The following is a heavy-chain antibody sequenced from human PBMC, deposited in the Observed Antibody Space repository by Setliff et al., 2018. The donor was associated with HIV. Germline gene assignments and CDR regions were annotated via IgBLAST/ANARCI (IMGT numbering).Heavy chain of an antibody. V-gene: IGHV4-39*01. D-gene: IGHD5-12*01. J-gene: IGHJ4*02. CDR1: GGSVSDTSYY. Sequence: SETLSLTCTVSGGSVSDTSYYWGWIRQPPGKGLEWLANVYYSGGTYYNPSLNSRVTISADTSRNQFSLKLTSVTAADTALYFCARLGDSGYDFRGYFDYWGQGKLVTVSS. CDR2: VYYSGGT. CDR3: ARLGDSGYDFRGYFDY.